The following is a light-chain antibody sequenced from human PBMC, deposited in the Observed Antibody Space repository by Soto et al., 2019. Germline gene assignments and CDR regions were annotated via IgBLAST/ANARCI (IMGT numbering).Light chain of an antibody. CDR2: KAS. CDR3: QQYDASPLT. V-gene: IGKV1-5*03. Sequence: DIQMTQSPSTLSASVGDRAIITCRASQTVRNWLAWFRQKPGEAPTLLIYKASRLESGVPSRFSGSGYGTDFTLTISSLLPGDSATYFCQQYDASPLTFGQGTKLEIK. J-gene: IGKJ2*01. CDR1: QTVRNW.